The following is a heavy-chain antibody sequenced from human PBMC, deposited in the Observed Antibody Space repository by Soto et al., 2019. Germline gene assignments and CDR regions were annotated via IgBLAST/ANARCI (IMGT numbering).Heavy chain of an antibody. Sequence: SETLSLTCTVSGGSISSYYWSWIRQPPGKGLEWIGYIYYSGSTNYNPSLKSRVTISVDTSKNQFSLKLSSVTAADTAVYYCARLPNYDSSGIDYWGQGTLVTVSS. CDR1: GGSISSYY. D-gene: IGHD3-22*01. V-gene: IGHV4-59*01. CDR2: IYYSGST. CDR3: ARLPNYDSSGIDY. J-gene: IGHJ4*02.